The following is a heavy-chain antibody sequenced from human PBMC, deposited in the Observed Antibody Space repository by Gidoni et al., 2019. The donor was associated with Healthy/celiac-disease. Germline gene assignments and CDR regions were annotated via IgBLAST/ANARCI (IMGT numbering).Heavy chain of an antibody. V-gene: IGHV4-61*07. CDR2: IYYRGGT. J-gene: IGHJ3*02. Sequence: PPGKGLEWIGYIYYRGGTNYNPSLKSRVTISVDTSKNQFSVKLSSVTAADTAVYYCARRYSSGWIDACDIWGQGTMVTVSS. D-gene: IGHD6-19*01. CDR3: ARRYSSGWIDACDI.